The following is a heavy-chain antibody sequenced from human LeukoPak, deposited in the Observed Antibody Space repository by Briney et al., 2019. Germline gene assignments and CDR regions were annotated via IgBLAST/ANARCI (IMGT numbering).Heavy chain of an antibody. CDR1: GFTVSVNY. Sequence: GGSLRLSCAAFGFTVSVNYMSWVRQAPGKGLECVSVIYSGGNTYYADSVKGRFTISRDNAKNSLYLQMNSLRAEDTAVYYCARDSTMVRGVIDYWGQGTLVTVSS. D-gene: IGHD3-10*01. V-gene: IGHV3-66*01. J-gene: IGHJ4*02. CDR2: IYSGGNT. CDR3: ARDSTMVRGVIDY.